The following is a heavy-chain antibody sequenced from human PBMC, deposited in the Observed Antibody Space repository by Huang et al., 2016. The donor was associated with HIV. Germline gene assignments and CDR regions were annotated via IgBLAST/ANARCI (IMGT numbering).Heavy chain of an antibody. CDR1: FLSLTNHRVG. CDR2: IFSEANI. Sequence: QVTLKESGPVLVKPTETLTLTCSVSFLSLTNHRVGVSWIRQPPGKALEWLAHIFSEANISYRTSLKTRLTTSKDTSKSQVVLTLTNVDQSDTATYFCARDDFWGGPATLDLWGQGTMVTVSS. V-gene: IGHV2-26*01. D-gene: IGHD3-3*01. J-gene: IGHJ3*01. CDR3: ARDDFWGGPATLDL.